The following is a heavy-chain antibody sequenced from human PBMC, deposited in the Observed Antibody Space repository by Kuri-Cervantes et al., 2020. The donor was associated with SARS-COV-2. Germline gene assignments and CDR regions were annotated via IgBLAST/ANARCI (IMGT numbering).Heavy chain of an antibody. V-gene: IGHV3-23*01. CDR3: ARVVAAAGRRWFDP. D-gene: IGHD2-15*01. Sequence: GGSLRLSCEASGFILGSYGMTWVRHAPGKGLQWVSSISAGGGRTNYADSVKGRFTISRDNSKKMVFLQMDKLGDEDEALYYCARVVAAAGRRWFDPWGQGTPVTVSS. CDR1: GFILGSYG. J-gene: IGHJ5*02. CDR2: ISAGGGRT.